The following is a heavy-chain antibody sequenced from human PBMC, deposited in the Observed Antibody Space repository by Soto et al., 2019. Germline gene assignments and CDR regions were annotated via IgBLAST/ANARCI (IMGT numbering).Heavy chain of an antibody. V-gene: IGHV3-21*01. CDR1: GFTFSSYS. D-gene: IGHD2-15*01. J-gene: IGHJ3*02. CDR2: ISSSSSYI. CDR3: AREPRYCRGGICSITGDAYDI. Sequence: PGGSLRLSCAASGFTFSSYSMNGVRQAPGKGLEWVSSISSSSSYIYYADSVKGRFTISRDNAKNSLYLQMNSLRAEDTAVYYCAREPRYCRGGICSITGDAYDIWGKGTMVTVSS.